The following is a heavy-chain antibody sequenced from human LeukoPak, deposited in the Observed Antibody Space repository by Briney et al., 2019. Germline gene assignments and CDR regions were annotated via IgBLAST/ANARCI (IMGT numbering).Heavy chain of an antibody. V-gene: IGHV4-59*01. CDR1: GGSISSYY. Sequence: SETLSLTCTVSGGSISSYYWSWIRQPPGKGLEWIGYIYYSGSTNYNPSLKSRVTISVDTSKNQLSLKLSSVTAADTAVYYCARTLSSGGVIAKFDYWGQGTLVTVSS. D-gene: IGHD3-16*02. CDR2: IYYSGST. CDR3: ARTLSSGGVIAKFDY. J-gene: IGHJ4*02.